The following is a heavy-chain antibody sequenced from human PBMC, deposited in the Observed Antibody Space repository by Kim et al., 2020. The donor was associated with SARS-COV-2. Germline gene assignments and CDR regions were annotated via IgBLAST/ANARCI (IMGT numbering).Heavy chain of an antibody. V-gene: IGHV3-21*01. J-gene: IGHJ3*02. Sequence: YYADSVKGRFTISRDNAKNSLYLQMNSLRAEDTAVYYCARDRRRGGAFDIWGQGTMVTVSS. D-gene: IGHD3-10*01. CDR3: ARDRRRGGAFDI.